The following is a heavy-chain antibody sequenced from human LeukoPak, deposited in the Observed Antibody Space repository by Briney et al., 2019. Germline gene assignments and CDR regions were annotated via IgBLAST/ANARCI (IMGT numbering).Heavy chain of an antibody. CDR1: GYTFTSYD. V-gene: IGHV1-8*01. CDR3: ATGSGSYSAGFYDY. J-gene: IGHJ4*02. CDR2: MNPNSGNT. D-gene: IGHD1-26*01. Sequence: ASVKVSCKASGYTFTSYDIDWVRQATGQGREWMGWMNPNSGNTGYAQKFQGRVTMTRNTSISTAYMELSSLRSEDTAVYYCATGSGSYSAGFYDYWGQGTLVTVSS.